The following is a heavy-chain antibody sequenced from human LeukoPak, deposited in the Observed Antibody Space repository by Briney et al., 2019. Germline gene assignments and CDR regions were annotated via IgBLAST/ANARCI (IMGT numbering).Heavy chain of an antibody. CDR2: IYHSGST. CDR1: GGSISRYY. D-gene: IGHD3-22*01. J-gene: IGHJ4*02. Sequence: SETLSLTCSISGGSISRYYWSWIRQPPGKGLEWIGYIYHSGSTNSNPSLKTRLTISLDTSNKEVSLKLSSVTAADTAVYYCARGRGSGYPDYWGQGTLVTVSS. CDR3: ARGRGSGYPDY. V-gene: IGHV4-4*08.